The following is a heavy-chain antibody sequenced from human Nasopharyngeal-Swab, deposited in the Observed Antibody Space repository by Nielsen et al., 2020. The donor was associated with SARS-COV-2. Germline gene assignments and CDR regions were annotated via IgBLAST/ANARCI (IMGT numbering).Heavy chain of an antibody. CDR2: ISSSSSYI. V-gene: IGHV3-21*01. D-gene: IGHD6-25*01. CDR3: ARDGYSSDYGMDV. Sequence: GESLKISCAASGFTFSSYSMSWVRQAPGKGLEWVSSISSSSSYIYYADSVKGRFTISRDNAKNSLYLQMNGLRAEDTAVYYCARDGYSSDYGMDVWGQGTTVTVSS. CDR1: GFTFSSYS. J-gene: IGHJ6*02.